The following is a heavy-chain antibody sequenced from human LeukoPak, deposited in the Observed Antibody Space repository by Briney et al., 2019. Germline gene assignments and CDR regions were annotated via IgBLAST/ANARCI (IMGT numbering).Heavy chain of an antibody. D-gene: IGHD3-22*01. CDR2: ISASGGST. J-gene: IGHJ3*02. V-gene: IGHV3-23*01. CDR3: VKVGGSGYYPDI. Sequence: GGSLRLSCAASGFTFSNAWMSWVRQAPEKGLEWVSAISASGGSTYHADSVKGRFTISRDNSKNTVNLQMNSLRGEDTAVYYCVKVGGSGYYPDIWGQGTMVTVSS. CDR1: GFTFSNAW.